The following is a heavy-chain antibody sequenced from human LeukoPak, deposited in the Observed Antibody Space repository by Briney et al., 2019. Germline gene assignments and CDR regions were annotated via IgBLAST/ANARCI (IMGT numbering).Heavy chain of an antibody. Sequence: QPGGSLRLSCAASGFTFSNYWMGWVRQAPGKGLEWVANIKQDGSEIYYVDSVKGRFTISRDTAKDSLYLQMNSLRAEDTAVYYCARDRPHRGYDLYDYWGQGTLVSVS. J-gene: IGHJ4*02. CDR2: IKQDGSEI. CDR3: ARDRPHRGYDLYDY. CDR1: GFTFSNYW. V-gene: IGHV3-7*01. D-gene: IGHD5-12*01.